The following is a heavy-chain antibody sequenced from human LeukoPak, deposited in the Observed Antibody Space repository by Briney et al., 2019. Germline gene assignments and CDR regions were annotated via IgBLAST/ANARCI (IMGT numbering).Heavy chain of an antibody. CDR2: ISGSGGST. CDR1: GGSFSGYY. V-gene: IGHV3-23*01. Sequence: ETLSLTYAVYGGSFSGYYWSWVRQAPGKGLEWVSAISGSGGSTYYADSVKGRFTISRDNSKNTLYLQMNSLRAEDTAVYYCAKSSYSSSWNSYFDYWGQGTLVTVSS. D-gene: IGHD6-13*01. J-gene: IGHJ4*02. CDR3: AKSSYSSSWNSYFDY.